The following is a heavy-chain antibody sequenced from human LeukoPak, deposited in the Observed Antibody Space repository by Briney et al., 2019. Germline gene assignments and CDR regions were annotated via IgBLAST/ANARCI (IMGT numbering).Heavy chain of an antibody. CDR1: GLTFSSYE. V-gene: IGHV3-48*03. D-gene: IGHD3-16*01. Sequence: GGSLRLSCAASGLTFSSYEMNWVRQAPGKGLEWVSYISTSGSTTYYADSVKGRFTIARDNSKNTLYLQMNSLRAEDTAIYYCAKGLRGNGGFDYWGQGTLVTVSS. J-gene: IGHJ4*02. CDR2: ISTSGSTT. CDR3: AKGLRGNGGFDY.